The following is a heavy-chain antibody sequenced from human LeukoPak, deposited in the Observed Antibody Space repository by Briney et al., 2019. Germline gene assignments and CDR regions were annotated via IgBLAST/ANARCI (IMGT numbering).Heavy chain of an antibody. Sequence: ASVKVSCKASGYTFTDYYIHWVRQAPGQGLEWMGWINPNSGGTNYAQRFQDRVAMTRDTSISTAYMDLRTLKSDDTAVYYCARRSSWYFFDYWGQGTLVTVSS. D-gene: IGHD6-13*01. CDR1: GYTFTDYY. CDR3: ARRSSWYFFDY. CDR2: INPNSGGT. J-gene: IGHJ4*02. V-gene: IGHV1-2*02.